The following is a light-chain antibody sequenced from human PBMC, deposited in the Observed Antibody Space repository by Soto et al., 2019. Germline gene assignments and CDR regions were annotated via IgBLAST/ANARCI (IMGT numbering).Light chain of an antibody. J-gene: IGKJ5*01. V-gene: IGKV3-15*01. CDR1: QSISRN. Sequence: EIVMTQSPATLSVSPGERASLSCRASQSISRNLAWYQHNPGQAPRRLIYAASTRATGIPARFSGSGSGTEFTLTISSLQSEDFAVYYCQQYNTWPPITFGQGTRLEIK. CDR2: AAS. CDR3: QQYNTWPPIT.